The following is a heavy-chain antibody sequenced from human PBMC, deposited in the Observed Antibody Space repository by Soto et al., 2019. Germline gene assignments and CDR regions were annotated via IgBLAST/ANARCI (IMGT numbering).Heavy chain of an antibody. CDR3: ARGREYSYGYNWFDP. CDR1: GYTFTSYY. V-gene: IGHV1-46*03. CDR2: INPSGGST. Sequence: ASVKVSCKASGYTFTSYYMHWVRQAPGQGLEWMGKINPSGGSTSYAQKLQGRVTMTRDTSTSTVYMELSSLRSEDTAVYYCARGREYSYGYNWFDPWGQGTLVTVSS. J-gene: IGHJ5*02. D-gene: IGHD5-18*01.